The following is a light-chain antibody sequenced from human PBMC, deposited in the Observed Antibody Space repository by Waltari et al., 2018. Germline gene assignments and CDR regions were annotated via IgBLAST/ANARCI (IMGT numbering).Light chain of an antibody. J-gene: IGLJ3*02. V-gene: IGLV2-23*02. CDR1: SSDIGTYHL. Sequence: QSALTQTATVSGSPGQSITISCTGTSSDIGTYHLVSWYQQHPGKAPTLIIYDVNKRPSGVSNRFSGSKSGNTASLTISGLQAADEADYYCCSYAGSAISVFGGGTKVTVL. CDR3: CSYAGSAISV. CDR2: DVN.